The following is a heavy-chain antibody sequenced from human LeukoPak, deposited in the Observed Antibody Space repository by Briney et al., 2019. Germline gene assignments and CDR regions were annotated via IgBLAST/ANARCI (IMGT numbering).Heavy chain of an antibody. CDR3: VRQAGVS. D-gene: IGHD6-19*01. Sequence: GGSLRLSCAVSGFSISNYWMTWVRQAPGKGLEWVANIKGDGSERYSVDSVKGRFTISRDNAKNSLYLQMNSLRAEDTAVYYCVRQAGVSWGQGTLVTVSS. J-gene: IGHJ5*02. V-gene: IGHV3-7*01. CDR2: IKGDGSER. CDR1: GFSISNYW.